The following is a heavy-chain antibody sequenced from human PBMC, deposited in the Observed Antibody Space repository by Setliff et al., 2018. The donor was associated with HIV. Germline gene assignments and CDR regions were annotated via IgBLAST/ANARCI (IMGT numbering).Heavy chain of an antibody. Sequence: NPSETLSLTCAVFGGSFTDYYWIWIRQPPGKGLEWIGEINHSGSTHYNPSLKSRFIISVDTSKNQFSLKVNSMTAADTAVYYCARGARLLAAYSDRWDYFYMAVWGKGTTVTVSS. CDR2: INHSGST. D-gene: IGHD1-26*01. J-gene: IGHJ6*03. CDR3: ARGARLLAAYSDRWDYFYMAV. CDR1: GGSFTDYY. V-gene: IGHV4-34*01.